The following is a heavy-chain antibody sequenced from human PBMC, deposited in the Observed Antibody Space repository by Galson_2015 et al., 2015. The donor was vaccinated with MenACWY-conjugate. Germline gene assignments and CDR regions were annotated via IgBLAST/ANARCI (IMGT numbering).Heavy chain of an antibody. CDR2: VSYDASSK. V-gene: IGHV3-30*10. J-gene: IGHJ3*02. Sequence: SLRLSCAASGFRFSSYTLYWVRQAPGKGLEWVAVVSYDASSKYYTDSVKGRFTISRDNSKNTVLLQMNSLRPEDTAVYYCVRAEGWLRSAFDIWGQGTMVTVSS. D-gene: IGHD5-24*01. CDR3: VRAEGWLRSAFDI. CDR1: GFRFSSYT.